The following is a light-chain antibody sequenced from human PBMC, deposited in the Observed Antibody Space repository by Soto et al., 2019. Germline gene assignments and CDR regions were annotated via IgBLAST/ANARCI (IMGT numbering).Light chain of an antibody. Sequence: QSALTQPASVSGSPGQSITISCTGTSSDVGGYNYVSWYQQHPGKAPKLMISDVSNRPSGVSIRFSGSKSGNTASQTISGLQAEDEADYYCNSYSSSTTLYLFGTGTKVTVL. CDR2: DVS. CDR3: NSYSSSTTLYL. V-gene: IGLV2-14*01. J-gene: IGLJ1*01. CDR1: SSDVGGYNY.